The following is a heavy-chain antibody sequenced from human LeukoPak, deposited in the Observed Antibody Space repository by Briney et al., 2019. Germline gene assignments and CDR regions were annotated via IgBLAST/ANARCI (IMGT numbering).Heavy chain of an antibody. CDR1: GGSISGTNW. Sequence: SETLSLTCGVSGGSISGTNWWSWVRQPPRQGLEWIGEISLAGQTNYNPSLNGRVTMSLDKSSNQLSLNLTSVTAADTATYYCSRESGAFCPFGYWGQGTLVIVSS. CDR2: ISLAGQT. CDR3: SRESGAFCPFGY. D-gene: IGHD1-26*01. V-gene: IGHV4/OR15-8*02. J-gene: IGHJ4*02.